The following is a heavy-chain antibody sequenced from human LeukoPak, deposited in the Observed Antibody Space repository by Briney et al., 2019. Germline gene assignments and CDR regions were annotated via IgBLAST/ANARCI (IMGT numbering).Heavy chain of an antibody. V-gene: IGHV3-23*01. CDR2: ISGGGGST. D-gene: IGHD3-16*02. CDR3: AKDPAFIVEYFQH. J-gene: IGHJ1*01. CDR1: GFIFSSYA. Sequence: GGTLRLSCAASGFIFSSYAMSWVRQAPGKGLEWVSAISGGGGSTYYADSVKGRFTISRDNSKNTLYLQMNSLRAEDTAVYYCAKDPAFIVEYFQHWGQGTLVTVSS.